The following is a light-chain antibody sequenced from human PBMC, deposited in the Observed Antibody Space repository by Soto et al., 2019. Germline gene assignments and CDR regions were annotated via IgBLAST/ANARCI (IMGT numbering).Light chain of an antibody. Sequence: QSALTQPASVSGSPGQSITISCTGTSSDVGGYNYVSWYQQHPGKDPKHMIYDVSNRPSGVSNRFSGSKSGNTASLTISGLQAEDEADYYCSSYTSTYYVFGPGTKLNVL. CDR2: DVS. CDR3: SSYTSTYYV. CDR1: SSDVGGYNY. V-gene: IGLV2-14*01. J-gene: IGLJ1*01.